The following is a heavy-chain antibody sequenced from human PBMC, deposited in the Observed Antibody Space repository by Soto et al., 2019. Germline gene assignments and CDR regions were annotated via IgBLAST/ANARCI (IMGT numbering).Heavy chain of an antibody. CDR1: GFTFNTYN. CDR3: AREISLSAGSYFDY. D-gene: IGHD3-10*01. Sequence: QPVGSLRLSCTASGFTFNTYNMNWVRQAPGKGLEWVSYISSSSYTIKYADSVEGRFTVSRDNGKKSLYLQMNSLRDEDTAVYFCAREISLSAGSYFDYWGQGTLVTVSS. J-gene: IGHJ4*02. CDR2: ISSSSYTI. V-gene: IGHV3-48*02.